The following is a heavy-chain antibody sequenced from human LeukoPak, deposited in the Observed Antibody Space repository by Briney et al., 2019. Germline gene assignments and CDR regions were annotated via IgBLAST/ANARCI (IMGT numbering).Heavy chain of an antibody. V-gene: IGHV1-18*04. J-gene: IGHJ4*02. Sequence: ASVTLCLKASGYTFSSYGITWVRQAPGQGLEWMGWISPYDGTTNYAQNLQGGVTGTTDTSTSTAYLALGSLGSADTAVYYCARDGPQCSSTSFYYDDSGQGTLVTVSS. CDR3: ARDGPQCSSTSFYYDD. D-gene: IGHD2-2*01. CDR1: GYTFSSYG. CDR2: ISPYDGTT.